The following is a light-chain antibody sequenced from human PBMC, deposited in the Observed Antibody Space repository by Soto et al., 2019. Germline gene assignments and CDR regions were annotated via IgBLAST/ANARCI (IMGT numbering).Light chain of an antibody. CDR2: AAS. Sequence: DIQMTQSPSSLSASVGDRVTITCRSSQSISNYLNWYQQKPGKAPKLLIYAASGLQGGVPSRFSGRGSGTDFTLTISNLKPDDFATYCCQQTYSTPWTFGQGTKVEIK. CDR3: QQTYSTPWT. J-gene: IGKJ1*01. V-gene: IGKV1-39*01. CDR1: QSISNY.